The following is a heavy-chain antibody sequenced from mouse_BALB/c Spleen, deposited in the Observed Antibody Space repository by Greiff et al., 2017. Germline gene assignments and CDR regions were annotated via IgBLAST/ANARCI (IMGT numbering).Heavy chain of an antibody. J-gene: IGHJ2*01. D-gene: IGHD1-1*01. Sequence: EVQLQQSGAELVKPGASVKLSCTASGFNIKDTYMHWVKQRPEQGLEWIGRIDPANGNTKYDPKFQGKATITADTSSNTAYLQLSSLTSEDTAVYYCARMIITTVVAFDYWGQGTTLTVSS. CDR2: IDPANGNT. CDR3: ARMIITTVVAFDY. CDR1: GFNIKDTY. V-gene: IGHV14-3*02.